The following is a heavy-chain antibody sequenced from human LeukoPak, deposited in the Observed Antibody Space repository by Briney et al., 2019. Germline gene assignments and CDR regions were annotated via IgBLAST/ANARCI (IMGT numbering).Heavy chain of an antibody. V-gene: IGHV1-46*01. J-gene: IGHJ5*02. CDR2: INPSGGST. D-gene: IGHD3-22*01. CDR3: ARVGTTYYYDSSGYYPGVWFDP. Sequence: GASVTVSCKASGYTFTSYGISWVRQAPGQGLEWMGIINPSGGSTSYAQKFQGRVTMTRDTSTSTVYMELSSLRSEDTAVYYCARVGTTYYYDSSGYYPGVWFDPWGQGTLVTVSS. CDR1: GYTFTSYG.